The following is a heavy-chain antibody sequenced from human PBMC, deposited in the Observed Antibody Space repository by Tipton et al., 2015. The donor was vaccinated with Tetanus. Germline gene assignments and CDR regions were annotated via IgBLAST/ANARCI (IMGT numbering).Heavy chain of an antibody. CDR3: ATNQRDSTAGLWSDIDY. D-gene: IGHD5-18*01. J-gene: IGHJ4*02. CDR1: GFTFSSYA. V-gene: IGHV3-23*01. Sequence: SLRLSCAASGFTFSSYAMSWVRQAPGKGLEWVSAISGSGGSTYYADSVKGRFTISRDNSKNTLYLQMNSLRAEDTAVYYCATNQRDSTAGLWSDIDYWGQGTLVTVSS. CDR2: ISGSGGST.